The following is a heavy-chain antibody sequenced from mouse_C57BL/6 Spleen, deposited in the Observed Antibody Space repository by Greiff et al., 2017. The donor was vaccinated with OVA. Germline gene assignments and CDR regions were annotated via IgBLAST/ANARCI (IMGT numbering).Heavy chain of an antibody. V-gene: IGHV10-1*01. CDR1: GFSFNTYA. CDR3: VSWAGYFDV. D-gene: IGHD4-1*01. CDR2: IRSKSNNYAT. J-gene: IGHJ1*03. Sequence: VQLKESGGGLVQPKGSLKLSCAASGFSFNTYAMNWVRQAPGKGLEWVARIRSKSNNYATYYADSVKDRFTISRDDSESMLDLQMNNLKTEDTAMYYCVSWAGYFDVWGTGTTVTVSS.